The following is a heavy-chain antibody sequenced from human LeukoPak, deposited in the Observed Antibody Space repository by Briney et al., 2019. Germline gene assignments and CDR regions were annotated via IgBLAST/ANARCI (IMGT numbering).Heavy chain of an antibody. V-gene: IGHV1-18*04. D-gene: IGHD3-16*02. CDR3: ARDNDYVWGSYRAQDY. CDR2: ISAYNGNT. Sequence: ASVKVSCKASGYTFTGYYMHWVRQAPGQGLEWMGWISAYNGNTNYAQKLQGRVTMTTDTSTSTAYMELRSLRSDDTAVYYCARDNDYVWGSYRAQDYWGQGTLVTVSS. CDR1: GYTFTGYY. J-gene: IGHJ4*02.